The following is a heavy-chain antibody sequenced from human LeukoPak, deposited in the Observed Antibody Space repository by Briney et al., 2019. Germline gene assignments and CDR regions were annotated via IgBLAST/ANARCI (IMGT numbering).Heavy chain of an antibody. V-gene: IGHV3-30*18. CDR1: GFTFSSYG. CDR3: AKDPGYTSSWYGIFDY. D-gene: IGHD6-13*01. Sequence: GGSLRLSCAASGFTFSSYGMHWVRQAPGKGLEWVAVISYDGSNTYYADSVKGRFTISRDNSKDTLYLQMNSLRAEDTAVYYCAKDPGYTSSWYGIFDYWGQGTLVTVSS. J-gene: IGHJ4*02. CDR2: ISYDGSNT.